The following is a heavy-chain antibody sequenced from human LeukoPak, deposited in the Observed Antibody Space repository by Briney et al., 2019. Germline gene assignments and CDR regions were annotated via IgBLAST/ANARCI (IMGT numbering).Heavy chain of an antibody. CDR3: ARARDTFTRESAFDI. CDR2: TYYRSKWYN. D-gene: IGHD2/OR15-2a*01. Sequence: SQTLSLTCAISGDSVSSTSVVWNWIRQSPSRGLEWLGRTYYRSKWYNDYAISVKIRVTINPDTSKNQFSLQLNSVTPEDTAVYFCARARDTFTRESAFDIWGQGTMVTVSS. V-gene: IGHV6-1*01. CDR1: GDSVSSTSVV. J-gene: IGHJ3*02.